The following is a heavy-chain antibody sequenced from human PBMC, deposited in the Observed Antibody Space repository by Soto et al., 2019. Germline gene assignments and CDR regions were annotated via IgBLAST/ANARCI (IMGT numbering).Heavy chain of an antibody. CDR3: SRDVVVGAKALNY. D-gene: IGHD2-15*01. J-gene: IGHJ4*02. V-gene: IGHV3-7*01. Sequence: GGSLRLSCAASGFTFSNYWMAWVRQAPGKGLEWVANIKEDGSEKHYVDSVKGRFTISRDNAKNSLYLQMNSLRVEDTAVYFCSRDVVVGAKALNYWGQGALVTVSS. CDR2: IKEDGSEK. CDR1: GFTFSNYW.